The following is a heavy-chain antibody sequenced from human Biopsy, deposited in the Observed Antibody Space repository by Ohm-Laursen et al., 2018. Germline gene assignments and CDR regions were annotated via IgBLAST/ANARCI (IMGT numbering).Heavy chain of an antibody. CDR2: IGGSGGGT. CDR1: GLRFSMYA. D-gene: IGHD4-17*01. V-gene: IGHV3-23*01. CDR3: VKPADSYGSEFYFDY. Sequence: SLRLSCAASGLRFSMYAMSWVRQAPGKGLEWVSAIGGSGGGTYYADSVKGRFTISRDNSKNTLYLRMNSLRAEDTAVYYCVKPADSYGSEFYFDYWGQGTLVTVSS. J-gene: IGHJ4*02.